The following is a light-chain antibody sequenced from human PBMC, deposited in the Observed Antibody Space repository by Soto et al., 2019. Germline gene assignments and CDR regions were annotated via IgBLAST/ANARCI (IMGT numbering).Light chain of an antibody. Sequence: QSALTQPASVSGSPGQSITISCTGTSSDVGGYNYVSWYQQHPGKAPKLMIYEVSNRPSGVSNRFSGSKSGNTASLTISGLQAEDEADYYCSSYTSSNTLKVLFGGGTKLTV. CDR1: SSDVGGYNY. CDR2: EVS. CDR3: SSYTSSNTLKVL. V-gene: IGLV2-14*01. J-gene: IGLJ2*01.